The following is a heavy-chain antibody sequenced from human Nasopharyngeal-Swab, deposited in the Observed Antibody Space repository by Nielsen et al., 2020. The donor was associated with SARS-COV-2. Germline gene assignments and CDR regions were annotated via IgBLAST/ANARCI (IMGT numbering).Heavy chain of an antibody. CDR1: GFTFSSYS. CDR2: ISSSSSYI. V-gene: IGHV3-21*01. Sequence: GESLKISCAASGFTFSSYSMNWVRQAPGKGLEWVSSISSSSSYIYYADSVKGRFTISRDNAKNSLYLQMNSLRAEDTAVYYCARDTEGNFDYWGQGTLVTVPS. J-gene: IGHJ4*02. D-gene: IGHD3-10*01. CDR3: ARDTEGNFDY.